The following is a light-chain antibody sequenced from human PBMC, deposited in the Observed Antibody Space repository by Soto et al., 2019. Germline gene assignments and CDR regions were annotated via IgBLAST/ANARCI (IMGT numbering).Light chain of an antibody. J-gene: IGLJ2*01. CDR3: SSFAGNNNLV. V-gene: IGLV2-8*01. CDR2: EVS. Sequence: QSALTQPPSASGSPGQSVTISCTGTSSDVGGYNYVSWYQQHPGKAPKLMISEVSKRPSGVTDRFSGSKSGNTASLTVSGLQAEDAADYYCSSFAGNNNLVFGGGTKLTVL. CDR1: SSDVGGYNY.